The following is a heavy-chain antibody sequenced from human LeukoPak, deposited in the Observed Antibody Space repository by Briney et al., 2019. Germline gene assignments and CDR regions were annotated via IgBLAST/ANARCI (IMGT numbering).Heavy chain of an antibody. Sequence: ASVKVSCKASGYTFTGYYMHWVRQAPGQGPEWMGWINPNSGGTNYAQKFQGRVTMTRDTSISTAYMELSRLRSDDTAVYYCARDGSDSSSEYSLNYWGQGTLVTVSS. J-gene: IGHJ4*02. CDR2: INPNSGGT. CDR3: ARDGSDSSSEYSLNY. V-gene: IGHV1-2*02. D-gene: IGHD3-22*01. CDR1: GYTFTGYY.